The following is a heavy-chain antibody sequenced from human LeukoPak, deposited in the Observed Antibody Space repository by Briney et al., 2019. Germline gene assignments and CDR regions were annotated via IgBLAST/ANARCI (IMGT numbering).Heavy chain of an antibody. J-gene: IGHJ4*02. V-gene: IGHV3-7*04. CDR2: IKHDGGEA. D-gene: IGHD3-10*01. Sequence: GGSLRLSCVASASEFTFNRYWMSWVRQAPGKGLQWVANIKHDGGEAFYVDSVKGRFTISRDNARNLLSLQMNSLTIDDTGVYFCARDALFGSGRTPLDFWGQGTLVSVSP. CDR3: ARDALFGSGRTPLDF. CDR1: EFTFNRYW.